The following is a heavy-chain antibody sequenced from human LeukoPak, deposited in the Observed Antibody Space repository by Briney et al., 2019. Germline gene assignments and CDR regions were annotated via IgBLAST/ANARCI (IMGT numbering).Heavy chain of an antibody. D-gene: IGHD2-2*01. V-gene: IGHV4-34*01. CDR3: GGPLRAAAFSAFDI. J-gene: IGHJ3*02. CDR2: INHSGST. CDR1: GVSFSGYY. Sequence: PSETLSLTCAVYGVSFSGYYWIWIRQPPGKGLEWIGEINHSGSTTYNPSLKSRVTIPVDASKNQSSLMLSSGTAADTAVYYCGGPLRAAAFSAFDIWGQGTMVTVSS.